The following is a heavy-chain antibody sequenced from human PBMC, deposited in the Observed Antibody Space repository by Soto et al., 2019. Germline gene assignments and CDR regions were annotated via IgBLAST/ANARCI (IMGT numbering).Heavy chain of an antibody. V-gene: IGHV4-34*01. CDR1: GGSFSGYY. D-gene: IGHD3-10*01. J-gene: IGHJ4*02. CDR2: INHSGST. CDR3: ARESHYYGSGSYRH. Sequence: SETLSLTCAVYGGSFSGYYWSWIRQPPGKGLEWIGEINHSGSTNYNPSLKSRVTISVDTSKNQFSLKLSSVTAADTAVYYCARESHYYGSGSYRHWGQGTLVTVSS.